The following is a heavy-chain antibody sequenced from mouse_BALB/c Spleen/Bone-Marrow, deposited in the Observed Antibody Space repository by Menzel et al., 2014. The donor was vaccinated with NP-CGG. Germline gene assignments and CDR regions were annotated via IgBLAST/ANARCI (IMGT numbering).Heavy chain of an antibody. CDR3: AFYYYGSSLFAY. Sequence: EVQLQQSGAELVKPGASVKLSCTASGFNIKDTYMHWVMQRPEQGLEWIGRIDPANGNTEYDPKFQGKATITADTSSNTAYLQLSSLTSEDTAVYYCAFYYYGSSLFAYWGQGTLVTVSA. V-gene: IGHV14-3*02. CDR2: IDPANGNT. CDR1: GFNIKDTY. D-gene: IGHD1-1*01. J-gene: IGHJ3*01.